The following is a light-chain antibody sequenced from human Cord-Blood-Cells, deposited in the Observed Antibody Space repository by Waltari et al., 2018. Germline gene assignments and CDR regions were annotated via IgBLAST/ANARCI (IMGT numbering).Light chain of an antibody. V-gene: IGKV3-11*01. CDR3: QQRSILLT. CDR2: DAS. J-gene: IGKJ4*01. CDR1: QSVSSY. Sequence: EIVLTQSPATLSLSPGERATLSCRASQSVSSYLAWYQQKPGQAPRLLIYDASNRATGIPARFSGSGSGTDFTLTISSLEPEDFAVYYCQQRSILLTF.